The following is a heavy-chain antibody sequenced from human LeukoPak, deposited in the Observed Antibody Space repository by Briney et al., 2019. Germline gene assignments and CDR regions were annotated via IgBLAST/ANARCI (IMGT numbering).Heavy chain of an antibody. CDR2: IFPGDSDT. Sequence: HGESLQISCQASGYSFTTFWLGWVRLMPGKGLEWMGIIFPGDSDTRYSPSFQGQVTISADTSISTAYLQWRSLKASDTAMHYCARTHGDFCTTTSCFASAYYYGMDVWSQGTTVTVSS. V-gene: IGHV5-51*01. CDR1: GYSFTTFW. CDR3: ARTHGDFCTTTSCFASAYYYGMDV. J-gene: IGHJ6*02. D-gene: IGHD2-2*01.